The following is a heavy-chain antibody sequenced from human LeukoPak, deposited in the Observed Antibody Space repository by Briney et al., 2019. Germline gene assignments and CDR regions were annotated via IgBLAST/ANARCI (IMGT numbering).Heavy chain of an antibody. CDR1: GGSISSYY. Sequence: SETLSLTCTVSGGSISSYYWSWIRQPAGKGLEWIGRIYTSGSTNYNPSLKSRVTMSVDTSKNQFSLKLSSVTAADTAVYYCARVFTIFGVVIDAFGIWGQGTMVTVSS. V-gene: IGHV4-4*07. CDR2: IYTSGST. J-gene: IGHJ3*02. D-gene: IGHD3-3*01. CDR3: ARVFTIFGVVIDAFGI.